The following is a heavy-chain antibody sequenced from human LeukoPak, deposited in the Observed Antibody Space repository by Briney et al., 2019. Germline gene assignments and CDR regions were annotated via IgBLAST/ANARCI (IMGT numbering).Heavy chain of an antibody. CDR2: ISYDGSNK. Sequence: AGGSLRLSCVASGFTFSSYTMNWVRQAPGKGLEWVAVISYDGSNKYYADSVKGRFTISRDNSKNTLYLQMNSLRAEDTAVYYCARDNFHSSWYQYYFDYWGQGTLVTVSS. J-gene: IGHJ4*02. V-gene: IGHV3-30-3*01. CDR3: ARDNFHSSWYQYYFDY. CDR1: GFTFSSYT. D-gene: IGHD6-13*01.